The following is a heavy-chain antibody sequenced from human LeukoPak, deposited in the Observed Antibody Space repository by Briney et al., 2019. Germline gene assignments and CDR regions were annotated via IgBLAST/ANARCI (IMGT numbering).Heavy chain of an antibody. V-gene: IGHV4-4*02. CDR1: GGSISSGNW. D-gene: IGHD2-2*01. Sequence: SETLSLTCAVSGGSISSGNWWSWVRQPPGKGLEWIGEIYHSGNTYYNPSLKSRVTISVDKSKNQFSLKLNSVTAADTAVYYCARDKVVPAYYYYMDVWGKGTTVTVSS. CDR3: ARDKVVPAYYYYMDV. CDR2: IYHSGNT. J-gene: IGHJ6*03.